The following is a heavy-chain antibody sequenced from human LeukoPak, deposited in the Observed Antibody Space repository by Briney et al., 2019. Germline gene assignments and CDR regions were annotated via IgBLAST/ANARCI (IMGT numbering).Heavy chain of an antibody. D-gene: IGHD3-22*01. V-gene: IGHV4-59*01. CDR2: IYYSGST. CDR1: GGSISSYY. J-gene: IGHJ4*02. CDR3: ARGVNYDSSGYHPPFSY. Sequence: SETLSLTCTVSGGSISSYYWSWIRQPPGKGLEWIGYIYYSGSTNYNPSLKSRVTISVDTSKNQFSLKLGSVTAADTAVYYCARGVNYDSSGYHPPFSYWGQGTLVTVSS.